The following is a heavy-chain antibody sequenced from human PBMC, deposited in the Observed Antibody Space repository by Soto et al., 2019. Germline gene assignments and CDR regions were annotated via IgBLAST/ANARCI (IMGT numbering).Heavy chain of an antibody. D-gene: IGHD3-3*01. CDR1: GGSINNNFW. J-gene: IGHJ5*02. Sequence: SETLSLTCVVSGGSINNNFWSWVRQPPGKGLEWIGEIYQTGSINYNPSLRSRVTISVDKSKNQLSLKVDSVTAADTAFYYCVRGYDNYDFWNNWSLDPWGQGTLVTVSS. CDR3: VRGYDNYDFWNNWSLDP. V-gene: IGHV4-4*02. CDR2: IYQTGSI.